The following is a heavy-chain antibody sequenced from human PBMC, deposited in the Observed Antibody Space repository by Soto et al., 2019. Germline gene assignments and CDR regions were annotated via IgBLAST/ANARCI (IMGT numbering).Heavy chain of an antibody. CDR2: IYYSGST. CDR3: ARDLYGDYAHNI. D-gene: IGHD4-17*01. Sequence: SATLSLTCTVSGGSISSGGYYWSWIRQHPGKGLEWIGYIYYSGSTYYNPSLKSRVTISVDTSKNQFSLKLSSVTAADTAVYYCARDLYGDYAHNIWGQGTLVTVSS. CDR1: GGSISSGGYY. V-gene: IGHV4-31*03. J-gene: IGHJ4*02.